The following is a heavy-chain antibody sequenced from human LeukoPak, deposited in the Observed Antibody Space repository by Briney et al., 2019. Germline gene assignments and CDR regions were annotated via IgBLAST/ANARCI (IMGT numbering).Heavy chain of an antibody. CDR2: ISYDGSNK. J-gene: IGHJ6*02. CDR1: GFTFSSYG. CDR3: AKDLLRHIVVVPTSNRARYYYYGMDV. V-gene: IGHV3-30*18. D-gene: IGHD2-2*01. Sequence: GGSLRLSCAASGFTFSSYGMHWVRQAPGKGLEWVAVISYDGSNKYYADSVKGRFTISRDNSKNTLYLQMNSLRAEDTAVYYCAKDLLRHIVVVPTSNRARYYYYGMDVWGQGTTVTVSS.